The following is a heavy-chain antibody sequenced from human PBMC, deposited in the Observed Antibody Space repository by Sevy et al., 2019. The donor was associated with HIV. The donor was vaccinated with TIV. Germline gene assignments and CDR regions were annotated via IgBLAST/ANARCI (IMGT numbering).Heavy chain of an antibody. CDR2: IRGKRNGETK. J-gene: IGHJ6*02. V-gene: IGHV3-49*04. CDR1: GFIFGDYT. D-gene: IGHD1-26*01. CDR3: TRVEGAADWGMDV. Sequence: GGSLRLSCSPSGFIFGDYTVSWARQAPGKGLEWIAFIRGKRNGETKEYAASVRGRFTISRDDSKSIAYLQMNSLKTEDTAVYYCTRVEGAADWGMDVWGQGTTVTVSS.